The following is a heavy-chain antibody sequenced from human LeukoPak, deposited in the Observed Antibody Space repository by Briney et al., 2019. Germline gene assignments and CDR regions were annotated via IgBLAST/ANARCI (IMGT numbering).Heavy chain of an antibody. CDR3: ARVNSWFDP. Sequence: PSETLSLTCTVSGGSISKDGYYWSRIRQHPGKGLEWIGHIYYSWSTYYNPSLKSRLTMSVDTSKNQFSLKLTSVTAADTAVYYCARVNSWFDPWGQGILVTVSS. CDR2: IYYSWST. V-gene: IGHV4-31*03. J-gene: IGHJ5*02. CDR1: GGSISKDGYY.